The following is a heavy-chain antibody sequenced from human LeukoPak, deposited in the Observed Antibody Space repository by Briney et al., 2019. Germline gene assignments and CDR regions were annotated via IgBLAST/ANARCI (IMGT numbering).Heavy chain of an antibody. Sequence: GESLKISCKGSGYSFTSYWIGWVRQMPGKGLECMGIIYPGDSDARYSLSFQGQVTISADKSISTAYLQWSSLKASDTAIYYCARGRNSASSPWDYWGEGTLVTVSS. CDR1: GYSFTSYW. V-gene: IGHV5-51*01. CDR2: IYPGDSDA. D-gene: IGHD2-2*01. CDR3: ARGRNSASSPWDY. J-gene: IGHJ4*02.